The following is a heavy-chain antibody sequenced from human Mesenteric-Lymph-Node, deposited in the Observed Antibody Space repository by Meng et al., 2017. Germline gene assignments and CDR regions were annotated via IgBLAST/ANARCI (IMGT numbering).Heavy chain of an antibody. V-gene: IGHV3-23*01. CDR3: GKVDPITAHTSGWYGVDY. Sequence: GESLKISCAASGFTFSSYAMTWVRQAPGKGLEYVSSMSGSGGMTYYADSVKGRFTISRDNSKNTLYLQMNSLGGDDTATYYCGKVDPITAHTSGWYGVDYWGQGTLGTV. CDR1: GFTFSSYA. J-gene: IGHJ4*02. D-gene: IGHD6-13*01. CDR2: MSGSGGMT.